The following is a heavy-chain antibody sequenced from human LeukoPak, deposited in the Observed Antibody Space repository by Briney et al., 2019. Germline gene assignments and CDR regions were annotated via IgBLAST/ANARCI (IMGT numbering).Heavy chain of an antibody. CDR2: MNPNSGNT. J-gene: IGHJ3*02. V-gene: IGHV1-8*01. CDR1: GYTFTSYD. CDR3: ARCYYDSSGYYYCGDAFDI. Sequence: ASVKVSCKASGYTFTSYDINWVRQATGQGLEWMGWMNPNSGNTGYAQKFQGRVTMIRNTSISTAYMELSSLRSEDTAVYYCARCYYDSSGYYYCGDAFDIWGQGTMVTVSS. D-gene: IGHD3-22*01.